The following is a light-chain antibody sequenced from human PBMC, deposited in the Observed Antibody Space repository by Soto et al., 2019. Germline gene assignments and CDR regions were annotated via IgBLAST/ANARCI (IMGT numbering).Light chain of an antibody. J-gene: IGLJ2*01. V-gene: IGLV1-40*01. Sequence: QSVLTQPPSVSGAPGQRVTISCTGSSSNIGAGYDVHWYQQLPGTAPKLLIFGYNNRPSGVPDRFSGSKSGTSASLAITGLQAEDEADYYCQSYDSSLSGSRVVFGGGTKVTVL. CDR3: QSYDSSLSGSRVV. CDR2: GYN. CDR1: SSNIGAGYD.